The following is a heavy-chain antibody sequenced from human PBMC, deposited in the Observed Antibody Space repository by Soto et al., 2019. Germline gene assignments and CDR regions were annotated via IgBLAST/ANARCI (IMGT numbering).Heavy chain of an antibody. J-gene: IGHJ4*02. D-gene: IGHD2-15*01. CDR1: GGSISSYY. V-gene: IGHV4-59*01. CDR3: AREVVAGNKAYFDY. Sequence: PSETLSLTCTVSGGSISSYYWSWIRQPPGKGLEWIGYIYYSGSTNYNPSLKSRVTISVDTSKNQFSLKLSSVTAADTAVYYCAREVVAGNKAYFDYWGQGTLVTVSS. CDR2: IYYSGST.